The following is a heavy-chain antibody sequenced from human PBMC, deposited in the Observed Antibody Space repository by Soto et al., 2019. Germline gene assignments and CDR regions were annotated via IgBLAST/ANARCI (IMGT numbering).Heavy chain of an antibody. Sequence: EVQLLESGGGLVQPGGSPRLSCAASGFTFSSYAMSWVRQAPGKGLEWVSATSGSGGSTYYADSVKGRFTISRDNSKNTLYLQMNSLRAEDTAVYYCAKDRFLIGLGLFDYWGQGTLVTVSS. CDR3: AKDRFLIGLGLFDY. CDR1: GFTFSSYA. V-gene: IGHV3-23*01. CDR2: TSGSGGST. J-gene: IGHJ4*02. D-gene: IGHD3-16*01.